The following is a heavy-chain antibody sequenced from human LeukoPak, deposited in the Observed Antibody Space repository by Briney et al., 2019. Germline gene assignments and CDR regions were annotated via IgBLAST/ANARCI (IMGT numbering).Heavy chain of an antibody. CDR3: ARGRFLLWFGIE. J-gene: IGHJ4*02. CDR1: GFTFSNYD. V-gene: IGHV3-13*01. CDR2: IGTAGDT. D-gene: IGHD3-10*01. Sequence: PGGSLRLSCAASGFTFSNYDMHWVRQVTGKGLEWVSAIGTAGDTYYPGSLKGRFTISRENAKNSLYLQMNSLRAEDTAVYYCARGRFLLWFGIEGGQGTLVTVSS.